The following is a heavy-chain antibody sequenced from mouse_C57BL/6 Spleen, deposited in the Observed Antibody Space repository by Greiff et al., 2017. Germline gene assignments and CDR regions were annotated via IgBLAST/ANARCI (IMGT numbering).Heavy chain of an antibody. Sequence: DVMLVESGGGLVQPGGSLKLSCAASGFTFSDYGMAWVRQAPRKGPEWVAFISNLAYSIYYADTVTGRFTIARENAKNTLYLEMSSLRSEDTAMYYCARRGLGENAMDYWGQVTSVTVSS. J-gene: IGHJ4*01. CDR3: ARRGLGENAMDY. CDR2: ISNLAYSI. D-gene: IGHD3-1*01. V-gene: IGHV5-15*01. CDR1: GFTFSDYG.